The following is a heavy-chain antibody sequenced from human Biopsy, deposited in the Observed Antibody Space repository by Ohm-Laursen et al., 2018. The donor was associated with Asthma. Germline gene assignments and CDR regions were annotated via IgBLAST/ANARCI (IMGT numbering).Heavy chain of an antibody. CDR1: RFTYE. CDR3: ARDAPTGGYIDY. J-gene: IGHJ4*02. Sequence: LSLTRAASRFTYEMHWVRQAPGKGLEWGAVISYDGSSIYYADSVKGRFTISRDNSKNTLSLQMNSLTAEDTAVYYCARDAPTGGYIDYWGLGTLVTVSS. CDR2: ISYDGSSI. V-gene: IGHV3-30-3*01. D-gene: IGHD7-27*01.